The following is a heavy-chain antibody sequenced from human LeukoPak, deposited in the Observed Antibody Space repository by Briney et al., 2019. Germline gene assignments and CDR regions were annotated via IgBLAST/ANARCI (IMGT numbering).Heavy chain of an antibody. CDR3: ARELSSGWYPIAIDY. D-gene: IGHD6-19*01. J-gene: IGHJ4*02. Sequence: ASVEVSCKASGYTFTGYYMHWVRQAPGQGLEWMGWINPNSGGTNYAQKFQGRVTMTRDTSISTAYMELSRLRSDDTAVYYCARELSSGWYPIAIDYWGQGTLVTVSS. CDR1: GYTFTGYY. V-gene: IGHV1-2*02. CDR2: INPNSGGT.